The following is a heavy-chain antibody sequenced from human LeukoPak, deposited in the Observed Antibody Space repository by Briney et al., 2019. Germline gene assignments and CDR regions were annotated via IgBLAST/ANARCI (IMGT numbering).Heavy chain of an antibody. CDR1: GGSLSGHY. J-gene: IGHJ6*02. V-gene: IGHV4-34*01. Sequence: KPSETLSLTCSVSGGSLSGHYWSWIRQPPGKGLEWIGEINHSGSTNYNPSLKSRVTISVDTSKNQFSLKLSSVTAADTAVYYCARAVPAAMRVYYYYYYGMDVWGQGTTVTVSS. CDR3: ARAVPAAMRVYYYYYYGMDV. CDR2: INHSGST. D-gene: IGHD2-2*01.